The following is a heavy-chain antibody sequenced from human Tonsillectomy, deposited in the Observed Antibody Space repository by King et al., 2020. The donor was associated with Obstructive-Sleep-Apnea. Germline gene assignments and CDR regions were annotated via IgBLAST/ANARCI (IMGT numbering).Heavy chain of an antibody. D-gene: IGHD4-17*01. V-gene: IGHV4-59*01. CDR2: IYYSGST. CDR3: ARADTVTTGYYYYYYGMDV. Sequence: QLQESGPGLVKPSETLSLTCTVSGGSISSYYWSWIRQPPGRGLEWIGYIYYSGSTNYNPSLKSRVTISVDTSKNQFSLKLSSVTAADTAVYSCARADTVTTGYYYYYYGMDVWGQGTTVTVSS. CDR1: GGSISSYY. J-gene: IGHJ6*02.